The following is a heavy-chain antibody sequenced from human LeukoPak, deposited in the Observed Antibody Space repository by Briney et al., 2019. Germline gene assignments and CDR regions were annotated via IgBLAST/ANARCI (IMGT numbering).Heavy chain of an antibody. CDR2: INAGNGNT. Sequence: GASVKVSCKASGYTFTSYAMHWVRQAPGQRLEWMGWINAGNGNTKYSQKFQGRVTITRDTSASTAYMELSSLRSEDTAVYYCARGKTGYGGYLYYFDYWGQGTLVTVSS. D-gene: IGHD5-12*01. CDR3: ARGKTGYGGYLYYFDY. V-gene: IGHV1-3*01. J-gene: IGHJ4*02. CDR1: GYTFTSYA.